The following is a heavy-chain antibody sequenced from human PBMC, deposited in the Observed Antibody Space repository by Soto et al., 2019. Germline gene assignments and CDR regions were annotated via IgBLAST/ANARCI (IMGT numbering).Heavy chain of an antibody. J-gene: IGHJ3*02. CDR3: ATYRKLFQI. D-gene: IGHD2-15*01. Sequence: SETLSLTCAVSDGYISCGYYSWSWIRQPPGKGLEWIGFIYNSGSTYYNSSLKSRVTISVDRSKNHFFLNLTSVTAADTAVYYCATYRKLFQIWGQGTKVTVSS. CDR2: IYNSGST. CDR1: DGYISCGYYS. V-gene: IGHV4-30-2*01.